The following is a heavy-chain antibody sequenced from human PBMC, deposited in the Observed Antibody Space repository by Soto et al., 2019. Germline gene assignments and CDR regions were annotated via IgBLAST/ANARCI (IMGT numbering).Heavy chain of an antibody. CDR1: GGSISSYY. CDR3: ARTSGRGPLYYYGMDV. J-gene: IGHJ6*02. CDR2: IYYSGST. Sequence: QVQLQESGPGLVKPSETLSLTCTVSGGSISSYYWSWIRQPPGKGLEWIGYIYYSGSTNYNPSLKSRDTISVDTSKNQFSLKLSSVTAADTAVYYCARTSGRGPLYYYGMDVWGQGTTVTVSS. D-gene: IGHD3-10*01. V-gene: IGHV4-59*01.